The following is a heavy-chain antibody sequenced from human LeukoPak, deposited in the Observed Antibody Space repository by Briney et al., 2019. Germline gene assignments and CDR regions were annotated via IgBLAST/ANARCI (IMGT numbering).Heavy chain of an antibody. CDR1: GYTFTDYY. J-gene: IGHJ5*02. CDR3: ARMWSTATSGWNWFDP. CDR2: INPNSGDT. Sequence: ASVKVSCKASGYTFTDYYVYWVRQAPAQGLEWMGWINPNSGDTNYAQKFQGRVTMTRDTSISTAYMDLSSLRSDDTAMYYCARMWSTATSGWNWFDPWGQGTLVTVSS. D-gene: IGHD6-13*01. V-gene: IGHV1-2*02.